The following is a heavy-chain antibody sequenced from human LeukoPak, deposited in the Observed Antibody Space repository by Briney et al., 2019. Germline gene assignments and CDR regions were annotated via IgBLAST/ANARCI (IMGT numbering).Heavy chain of an antibody. V-gene: IGHV1-69*05. CDR1: GDTFTSYA. CDR3: AKAHFWSGYSYYFDY. J-gene: IGHJ4*02. CDR2: INPIFGTT. D-gene: IGHD3-3*02. Sequence: ASVKVSCKASGDTFTSYAISWVRQAPGQRLEWMGGINPIFGTTNYAQKFQGRVTITRDKSPSTAYMELSSLRAEDMAVYYCAKAHFWSGYSYYFDYWGQGTLVTVSS.